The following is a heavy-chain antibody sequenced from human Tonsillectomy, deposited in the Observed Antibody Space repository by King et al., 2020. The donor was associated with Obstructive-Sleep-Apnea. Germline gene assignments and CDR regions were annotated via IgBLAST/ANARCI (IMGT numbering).Heavy chain of an antibody. J-gene: IGHJ4*02. CDR3: AKNYYGSGSHAAVIDY. CDR1: VFTFSSYA. D-gene: IGHD3-10*01. CDR2: ISYGGSNK. V-gene: IGHV3-30*04. Sequence: VQLVESGGGVVQPGRSLRLSCAASVFTFSSYAMHWVRQAPGKGLEWVAVISYGGSNKYYADSVKGRFTLSRDNSKNTRYMQMNSLRAEDTAVYYCAKNYYGSGSHAAVIDYWGQGTLVTVSS.